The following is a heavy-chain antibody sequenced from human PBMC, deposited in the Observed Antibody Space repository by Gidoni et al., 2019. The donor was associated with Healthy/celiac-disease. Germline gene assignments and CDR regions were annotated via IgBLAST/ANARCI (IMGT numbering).Heavy chain of an antibody. V-gene: IGHV3-21*01. CDR2: ISSSSSYI. Sequence: EVQLVESGGGLVKPGGSLRLSCAASGFTFSSYRMNWVRQAQGKGLEWVSSISSSSSYIYYADSVKGRFTISRDNAKNSLYLQMNSLRAEDTAVYYCATYGDYHGYWGQGTLVTVSS. D-gene: IGHD4-17*01. J-gene: IGHJ4*02. CDR1: GFTFSSYR. CDR3: ATYGDYHGY.